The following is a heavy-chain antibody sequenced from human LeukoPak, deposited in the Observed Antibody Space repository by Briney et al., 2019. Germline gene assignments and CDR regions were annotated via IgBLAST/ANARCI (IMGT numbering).Heavy chain of an antibody. CDR3: ARDYYGSGSPDY. CDR2: IYYSGST. Sequence: SETLSLTCTVSGGSISSYYWSWIRQPPGKGLEWIGYIYYSGSTNYNPSLKSRVTISVDTSKNQFSLKLSSVTAADTAVYYCARDYYGSGSPDYWGQGTLVTVSS. J-gene: IGHJ4*02. V-gene: IGHV4-59*12. D-gene: IGHD3-10*01. CDR1: GGSISSYY.